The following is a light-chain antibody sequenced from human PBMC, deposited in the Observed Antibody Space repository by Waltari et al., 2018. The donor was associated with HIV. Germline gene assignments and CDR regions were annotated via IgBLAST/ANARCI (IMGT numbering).Light chain of an antibody. J-gene: IGLJ2*01. CDR3: QTWDSNYVV. CDR1: RLGKKY. CDR2: QNT. V-gene: IGLV3-1*01. Sequence: SSELTQPPSVSVSAGLTARLTCSGDRLGKKYAFWYQQKPGQPPVLVIYQNTKRPSGIPGRFSGSNSWTTATLTISGTQAMDEAEYYCQTWDSNYVVFGGGTKLTVL.